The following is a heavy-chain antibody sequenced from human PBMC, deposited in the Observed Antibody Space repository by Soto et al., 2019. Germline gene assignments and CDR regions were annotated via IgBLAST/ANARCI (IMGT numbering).Heavy chain of an antibody. D-gene: IGHD3-10*01. J-gene: IGHJ5*02. CDR3: ALVGYYYGSGSPNWFDP. Sequence: GESLKISCKGSGYSFTSYWIGWVRQMPGKGLEWMGIIYPGDSDTRYSPSFQGQVTISADKSISTAYLQWSSLKASDTAMYYCALVGYYYGSGSPNWFDPWGQGTLVTVSS. CDR2: IYPGDSDT. V-gene: IGHV5-51*01. CDR1: GYSFTSYW.